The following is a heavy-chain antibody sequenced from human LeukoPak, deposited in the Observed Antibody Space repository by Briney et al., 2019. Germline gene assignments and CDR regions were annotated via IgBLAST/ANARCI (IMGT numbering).Heavy chain of an antibody. CDR1: GGSISSSSYY. J-gene: IGHJ4*02. CDR2: IYYSGST. CDR3: ARGLFDY. Sequence: SETLSLTCTVSGGSISSSSYYWGWICQPPGKGLEWIGSIYYSGSTYYNPSLKSRVTISVDTSKNQFSLKLSSVTAADTAVYSCARGLFDYWGPGTLVTVSS. V-gene: IGHV4-39*01.